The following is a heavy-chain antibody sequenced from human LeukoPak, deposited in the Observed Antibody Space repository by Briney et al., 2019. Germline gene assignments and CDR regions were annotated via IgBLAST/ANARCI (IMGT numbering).Heavy chain of an antibody. D-gene: IGHD6-13*01. V-gene: IGHV3-33*01. CDR2: IWYDGSNK. Sequence: PGRSLRLSCAASGFTFSSYGMHWVRQAPGKGLEWVAVIWYDGSNKYYADSVKGRFTISRDNSKNTLYLQMNSLRAEDTAVYYCAREYSSSWYDDAFDIWGQGTMVTVSS. CDR3: AREYSSSWYDDAFDI. J-gene: IGHJ3*02. CDR1: GFTFSSYG.